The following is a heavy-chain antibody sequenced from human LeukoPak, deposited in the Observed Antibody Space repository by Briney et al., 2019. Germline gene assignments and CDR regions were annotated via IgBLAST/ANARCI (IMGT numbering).Heavy chain of an antibody. D-gene: IGHD2-21*02. V-gene: IGHV1-2*02. CDR3: ARTYCGGDCYSSRGWFDP. CDR2: INPNSGGT. CDR1: GYTFTGYY. J-gene: IGHJ5*02. Sequence: ASVKVSCKASGYTFTGYYMHWVRQAPGQGLEWMGWINPNSGGTNYTQRFQGKVTITADKSTSTAYMELSSLRSEETAVYYCARTYCGGDCYSSRGWFDPWGQGTLVTVSS.